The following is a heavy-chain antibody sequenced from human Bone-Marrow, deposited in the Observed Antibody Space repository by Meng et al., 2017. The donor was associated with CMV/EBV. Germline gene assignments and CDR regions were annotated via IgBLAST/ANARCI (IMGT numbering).Heavy chain of an antibody. D-gene: IGHD3-10*01. V-gene: IGHV3-30*02. CDR3: SFGSESYYGVPVNFDY. CDR1: GFIFSSYA. J-gene: IGHJ4*02. Sequence: GGSLRLSCAASGFIFSSYAMYWVRQAPGEGLQWVAFIRSDGTNIHYRDSVKGRFTISRDNSKNTLYLQMNSLRAEDTAVYYCSFGSESYYGVPVNFDYWGQGPLVTVSS. CDR2: IRSDGTNI.